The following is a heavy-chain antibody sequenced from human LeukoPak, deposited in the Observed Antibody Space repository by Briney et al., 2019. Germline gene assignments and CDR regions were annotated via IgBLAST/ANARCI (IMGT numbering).Heavy chain of an antibody. CDR3: ARDPMSRKNYGMDV. CDR2: IWYDGSNK. CDR1: GFTFSSYG. Sequence: RGSLRLSCAASGFTFSSYGMHWVRQAPGKGLEWVAVIWYDGSNKYYADSVKGRFTISRDNSKNTLYLQMNRLRAEDTAVYYCARDPMSRKNYGMDVWGQGTTVTVSS. J-gene: IGHJ6*02. V-gene: IGHV3-33*01.